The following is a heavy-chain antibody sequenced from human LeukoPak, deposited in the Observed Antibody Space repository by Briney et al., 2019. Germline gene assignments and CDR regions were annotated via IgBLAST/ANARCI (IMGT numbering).Heavy chain of an antibody. CDR2: ISAYNGNT. CDR1: GYTFTSYG. CDR3: ARGDPSDILTGYSKATSLDYYYYMGV. J-gene: IGHJ6*03. D-gene: IGHD3-9*01. V-gene: IGHV1-18*01. Sequence: ASVKVSCKASGYTFTSYGISWVRQAPGQGLEWMGWISAYNGNTNYAQKLQGRVTMTTDTSTNTAYMELRSLRSDDTAVYYCARGDPSDILTGYSKATSLDYYYYMGVWGKGTTVTVSS.